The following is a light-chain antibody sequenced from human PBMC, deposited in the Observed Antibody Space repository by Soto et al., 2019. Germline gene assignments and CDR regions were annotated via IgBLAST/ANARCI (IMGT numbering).Light chain of an antibody. J-gene: IGKJ1*01. V-gene: IGKV1-27*01. CDR1: QGITNY. CDR2: GAS. Sequence: DIQMTQSPSSLSASVGDRVTITCRATQGITNYLAWYQQKPGKVPKLLISGASTLQSGVPSRFSGSGSGTDFTLSISSLQPEDGATYYCQKYNSAPQTFGQGTKVEIK. CDR3: QKYNSAPQT.